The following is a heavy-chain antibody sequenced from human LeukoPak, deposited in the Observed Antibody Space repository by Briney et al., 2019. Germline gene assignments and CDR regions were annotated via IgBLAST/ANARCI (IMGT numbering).Heavy chain of an antibody. CDR2: IYYSGST. CDR3: ARTKADILTGLSFDY. D-gene: IGHD3-9*01. V-gene: IGHV4-59*01. CDR1: GGSISGYY. J-gene: IGHJ4*02. Sequence: SETLSLTCTVSGGSISGYYWRWIREPPGKGLVCVGYIYYSGSTNYNPSLKSRVTISVETSKNQFSLKLSSVTAAGTAVYYCARTKADILTGLSFDYWGQGTLVTVSS.